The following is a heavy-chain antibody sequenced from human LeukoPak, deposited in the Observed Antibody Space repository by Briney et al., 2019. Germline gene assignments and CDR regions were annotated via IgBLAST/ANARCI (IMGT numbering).Heavy chain of an antibody. CDR1: GYTFTGYY. D-gene: IGHD6-13*01. J-gene: IGHJ4*02. V-gene: IGHV1-2*04. Sequence: ASVKVSCKASGYTFTGYYMHWVRQAPGQGLEWMGWINPNSGGTNYAQKFQGWVTMTRDTSISTAYMELSRLRSDDTAVYYCARDGGIAAAGYDYWGQRTLATVSS. CDR3: ARDGGIAAAGYDY. CDR2: INPNSGGT.